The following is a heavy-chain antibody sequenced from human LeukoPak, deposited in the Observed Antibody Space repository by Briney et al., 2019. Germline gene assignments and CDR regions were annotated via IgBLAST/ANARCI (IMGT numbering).Heavy chain of an antibody. Sequence: PGGSLRLSCAVSGFTVSTSYMSWVRQAPGKGLEWVSVIYSGGTTYYADSVKGRFTISRDTSKNTIYLQMNSLRAEDTAVYYCARGPGGIAAAGTRYFQHWGQGTLVTVSS. CDR2: IYSGGTT. CDR3: ARGPGGIAAAGTRYFQH. CDR1: GFTVSTSY. V-gene: IGHV3-66*01. J-gene: IGHJ1*01. D-gene: IGHD6-13*01.